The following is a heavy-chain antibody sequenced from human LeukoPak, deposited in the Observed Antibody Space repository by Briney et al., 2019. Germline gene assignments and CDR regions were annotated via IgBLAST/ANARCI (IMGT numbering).Heavy chain of an antibody. J-gene: IGHJ4*02. V-gene: IGHV1-18*01. D-gene: IGHD6-13*01. CDR1: GYTFTSYG. Sequence: GASVKVSCKASGYTFTSYGISWVRQAPGQGLEWMGLISAYNGNTNYAQKLQGRVTMTTDTSTSTAYMELRSLRSDDTAVYYCARDSRPYSSSWPLDYWGQGTLVTVSS. CDR2: ISAYNGNT. CDR3: ARDSRPYSSSWPLDY.